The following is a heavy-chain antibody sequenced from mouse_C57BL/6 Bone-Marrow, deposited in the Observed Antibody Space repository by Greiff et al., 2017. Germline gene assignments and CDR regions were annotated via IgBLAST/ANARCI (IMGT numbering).Heavy chain of an antibody. J-gene: IGHJ3*01. CDR1: GYTFTGYW. Sequence: QVQLQQSGAELMKPGASVKLSCKATGYTFTGYWIEWVKQRPGHGLEWLGEILPGSGSTNYTEKFKGKATITADTSSNTAYMQLSRLTTEDSARYYCARGDYGSPRFAYWGQGTLVTVSA. D-gene: IGHD1-1*01. CDR2: ILPGSGST. CDR3: ARGDYGSPRFAY. V-gene: IGHV1-9*01.